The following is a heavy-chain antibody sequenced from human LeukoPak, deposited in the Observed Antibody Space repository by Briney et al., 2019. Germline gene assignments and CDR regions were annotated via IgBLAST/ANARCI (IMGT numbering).Heavy chain of an antibody. CDR2: IKQDGSEK. CDR3: VRIVVVPAAMYYFDY. Sequence: GGSLRLSCAASGFTFSSYWMSWVRQAPGKGLEWVANIKQDGSEKYYVDSVKGRFTISRDNAKNSLYLQMNSLRAEDTAVYYCVRIVVVPAAMYYFDYWGQGTLVTVSS. CDR1: GFTFSSYW. J-gene: IGHJ4*02. V-gene: IGHV3-7*01. D-gene: IGHD2-2*01.